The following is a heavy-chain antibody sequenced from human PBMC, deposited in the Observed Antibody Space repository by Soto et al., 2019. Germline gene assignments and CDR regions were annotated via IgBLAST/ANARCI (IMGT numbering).Heavy chain of an antibody. CDR3: ARDRIVVVPSAMKPYYYYGMDV. Sequence: SETLSLTCAVSGGSISSSNWWSWVRQPPGKGLEWIGEIYHSGSTNYNPSLKSRVTISVDKSKNQFSLKLSSVTAADTAVYYCARDRIVVVPSAMKPYYYYGMDVWGQGSTVTVSS. CDR1: GGSISSSNW. CDR2: IYHSGST. D-gene: IGHD2-2*01. J-gene: IGHJ6*02. V-gene: IGHV4-4*02.